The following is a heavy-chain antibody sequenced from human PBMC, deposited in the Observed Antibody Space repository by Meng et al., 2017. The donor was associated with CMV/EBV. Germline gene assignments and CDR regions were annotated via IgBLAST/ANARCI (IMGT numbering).Heavy chain of an antibody. Sequence: GESLKISCAASGLTVSSNYMSWVRQAPGKGLEWVSVIYSGGSTYYANSVKGRFTISRDNSKNTLYLQMDSLRAEDTAVYYCARIDVDTAMVPYYYGMDVWGQGTTVTVSS. D-gene: IGHD5-18*01. CDR2: IYSGGST. CDR3: ARIDVDTAMVPYYYGMDV. J-gene: IGHJ6*02. V-gene: IGHV3-66*02. CDR1: GLTVSSNY.